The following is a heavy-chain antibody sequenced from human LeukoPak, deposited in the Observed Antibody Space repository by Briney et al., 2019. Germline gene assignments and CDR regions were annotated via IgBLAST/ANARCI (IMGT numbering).Heavy chain of an antibody. Sequence: KPGRSLRLSCVASGFTISSYWMHWVRQDPRKGLVWVSRINGDGRNINYADSVRGRFTISRDNAKNTLYLQMNSLRAEDTAVYYCARADIIVVAAATPVGSAFEYWGQGTLITVS. CDR1: GFTISSYW. J-gene: IGHJ4*02. D-gene: IGHD2-15*01. V-gene: IGHV3-74*01. CDR3: ARADIIVVAAATPVGSAFEY. CDR2: INGDGRNI.